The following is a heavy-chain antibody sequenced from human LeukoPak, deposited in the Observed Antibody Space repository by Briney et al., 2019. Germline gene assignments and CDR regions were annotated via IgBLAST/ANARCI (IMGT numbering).Heavy chain of an antibody. D-gene: IGHD6-13*01. CDR2: IYYSGST. CDR3: ARTGYSSSWHY. CDR1: GGSISSSSYY. J-gene: IGHJ4*02. Sequence: SETLSLTCTVSGGSISSSSYYWGWIRQPPGKGLEWIGSIYYSGSTYDNPSLKSRVTIYVDTSKKQLSLKLSSVTAADTAVYYCARTGYSSSWHYWGQGTLVIVSS. V-gene: IGHV4-39*01.